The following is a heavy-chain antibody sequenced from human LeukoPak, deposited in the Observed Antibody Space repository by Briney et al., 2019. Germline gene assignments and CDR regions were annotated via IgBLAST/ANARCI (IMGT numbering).Heavy chain of an antibody. D-gene: IGHD3-10*01. CDR1: GGSISGSNYY. CDR2: INYSGST. CDR3: AATMVRGVHTHFDY. Sequence: PSETLSLTCTVSGGSISGSNYYWGWIRQPPGKGLVYIGSINYSGSTFYNPSLKSRVTISVDTSENQFSLKMNSVTAADTAVYYCAATMVRGVHTHFDYWGQGTLVTVSS. V-gene: IGHV4-39*01. J-gene: IGHJ4*02.